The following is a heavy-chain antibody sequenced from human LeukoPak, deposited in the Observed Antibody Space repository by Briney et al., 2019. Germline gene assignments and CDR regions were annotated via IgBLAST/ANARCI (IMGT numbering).Heavy chain of an antibody. V-gene: IGHV3-23*01. CDR3: AKDPSLSGGTLSFDY. CDR1: GFTFSSYA. D-gene: IGHD4-23*01. CDR2: ISGSGGST. J-gene: IGHJ4*02. Sequence: GGSLRLSCAASGFTFSSYAMSWVRQAPGKGLEWVSAISGSGGSTYYADSVKGRFTISRDNSKNTLYLQMNSLRAEDTAVYYCAKDPSLSGGTLSFDYWGQGTLVTVSS.